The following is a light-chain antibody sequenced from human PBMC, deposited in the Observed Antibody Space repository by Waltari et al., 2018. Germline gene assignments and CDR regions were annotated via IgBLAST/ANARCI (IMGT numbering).Light chain of an antibody. CDR2: GAY. J-gene: IGKJ1*01. Sequence: EIVLTQSPDTLSLSPGERATLSCRDSQSVSRALALYQQQPGQAPRLLISGAYKRASGIPGRFSGSGSGTDFSLTSSRLEPEDFAVYHCQHYVRLPVTFGQGTRVEIK. CDR3: QHYVRLPVT. CDR1: QSVSRA. V-gene: IGKV3-20*01.